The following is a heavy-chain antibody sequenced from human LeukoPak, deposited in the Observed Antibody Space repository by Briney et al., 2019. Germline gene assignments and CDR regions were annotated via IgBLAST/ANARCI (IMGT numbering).Heavy chain of an antibody. CDR1: GGSISSYY. V-gene: IGHV4-59*01. CDR2: IYYSGST. CDR3: ARSRLEGDGYNYAY. D-gene: IGHD5-24*01. Sequence: SETLSLTCTVSGGSISSYYWSWIRQPPGKGLEWIGYIYYSGSTNYNPSLKSRVTMSVDTSKNQFSLNLISVTAADTAVYYCARSRLEGDGYNYAYWGQGTLVTVSS. J-gene: IGHJ4*02.